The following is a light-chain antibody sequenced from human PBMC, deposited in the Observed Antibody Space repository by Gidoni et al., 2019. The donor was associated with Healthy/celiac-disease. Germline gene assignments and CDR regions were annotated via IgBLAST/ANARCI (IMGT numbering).Light chain of an antibody. V-gene: IGKV3-20*01. CDR3: QQYGSSAYT. CDR1: QRVSSSY. CDR2: GAS. J-gene: IGKJ2*01. Sequence: IVLSPSPGTLSLSPGERATLSCRVSQRVSSSYLAWYQQKPGQAPRLLIYGASSRATGIPDRFSGSGSGTEFTLTTSRLEPEDFAVYYCQQYGSSAYTFGQXTKLEIK.